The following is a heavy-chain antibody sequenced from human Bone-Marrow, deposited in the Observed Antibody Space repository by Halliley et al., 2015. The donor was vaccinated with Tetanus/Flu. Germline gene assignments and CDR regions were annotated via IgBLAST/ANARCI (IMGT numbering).Heavy chain of an antibody. CDR3: ARHLGTSFDY. V-gene: IGHV5-51*01. D-gene: IGHD1-1*01. CDR1: GYSFSSYW. Sequence: QLVQSGAEVKKPGESLKISCKGSGYSFSSYWIAWIRQMPGKGLEWMGTIYPVDSDTKYSPSFQGQVTISADKSISTAYLQWSRLKASDPAMYFCARHLGTSFDYWGQGTLVTVSS. J-gene: IGHJ4*02. CDR2: IYPVDSDT.